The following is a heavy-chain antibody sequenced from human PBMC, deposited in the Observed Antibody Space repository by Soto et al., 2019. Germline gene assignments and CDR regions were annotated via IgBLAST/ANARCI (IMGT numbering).Heavy chain of an antibody. D-gene: IGHD6-19*01. CDR2: IYYSGST. Sequence: PSETLSLTCTVSGGSISSYYWSWIRQPPGKGLEWIGYIYYSGSTNYNPSLKSRVTISVDTSKNQFSLKLSSVTAADTAVYYCARSSIGVAGPFDYWGQGTLVTVSS. J-gene: IGHJ4*02. V-gene: IGHV4-59*01. CDR1: GGSISSYY. CDR3: ARSSIGVAGPFDY.